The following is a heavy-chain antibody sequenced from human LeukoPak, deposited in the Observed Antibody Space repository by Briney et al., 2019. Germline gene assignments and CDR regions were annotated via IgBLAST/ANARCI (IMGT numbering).Heavy chain of an antibody. Sequence: ASVNVSGNVSGYTLTELSMHWVRRAPGKGLEWMGGFDPEDGETIYAQKFQGRVTMTEDTSTDTAYMELSSLRSEDTAVYYCARLYYYDSSGYYNDAFDIWRHGAIGTVSS. CDR1: GYTLTELS. J-gene: IGHJ3*02. CDR2: FDPEDGET. V-gene: IGHV1-24*01. CDR3: ARLYYYDSSGYYNDAFDI. D-gene: IGHD3-22*01.